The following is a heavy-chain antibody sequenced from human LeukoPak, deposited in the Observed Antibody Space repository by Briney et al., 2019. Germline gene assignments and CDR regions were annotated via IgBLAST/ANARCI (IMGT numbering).Heavy chain of an antibody. CDR1: GFTFSSYG. D-gene: IGHD6-6*01. CDR2: IWYDGSNK. V-gene: IGHV3-33*01. CDR3: ARVSGSSSGCVDY. J-gene: IGHJ4*02. Sequence: GRSLRLSCAASGFTFSSYGMHWVRQAPGKGLEWVAVIWYDGSNKYYADSVEGRFTISRDNSKNTLYLQMNSLRAEDTAVYYCARVSGSSSGCVDYWGQGTLVTVSS.